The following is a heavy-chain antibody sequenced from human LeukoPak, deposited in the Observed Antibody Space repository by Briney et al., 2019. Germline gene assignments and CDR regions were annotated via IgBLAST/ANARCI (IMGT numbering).Heavy chain of an antibody. CDR2: IWYDGSNK. Sequence: GGSLRLSCAASGFTFSSYGMHWVRQAPGKGLEWVAVIWYDGSNKYYADSVKGRFTTSRDNSKNTLYLQMNSLRAEDTAVYYCARDYYGSGSYYGRTFDPWGQGTLVTVSS. CDR1: GFTFSSYG. V-gene: IGHV3-33*01. J-gene: IGHJ5*02. D-gene: IGHD3-10*01. CDR3: ARDYYGSGSYYGRTFDP.